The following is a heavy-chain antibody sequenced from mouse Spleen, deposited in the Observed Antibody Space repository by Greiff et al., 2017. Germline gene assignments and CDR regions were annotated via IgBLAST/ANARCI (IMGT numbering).Heavy chain of an antibody. D-gene: IGHD1-2*01. CDR1: GYTFTSYG. V-gene: IGHV1-7*01. Sequence: QVQLKQSGAELAKPGASVKLSCKASGYTFTSYGMHWVKQRPGQGLEWIGYINPSSGYTKYNQKFKDKATLTADKSSSTAYMQLSSLTYEDSAVYYCASLRLQFAYWGQGTLVTVSA. CDR3: ASLRLQFAY. J-gene: IGHJ3*01. CDR2: INPSSGYT.